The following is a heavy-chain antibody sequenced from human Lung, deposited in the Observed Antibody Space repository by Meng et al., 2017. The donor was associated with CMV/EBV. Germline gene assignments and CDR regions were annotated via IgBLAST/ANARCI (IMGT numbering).Heavy chain of an antibody. Sequence: ASVKVSCNASGYTFTGYYLYWVRQAPGQGLEWMGWINPNNGGTNYAQRFQGRVTMTRDTSITTVYMELSRLTSDDTAVYYCARKTDTGGWNFNHWGQGTLVTVSS. J-gene: IGHJ1*01. CDR1: GYTFTGYY. V-gene: IGHV1-2*02. CDR2: INPNNGGT. D-gene: IGHD3-16*01. CDR3: ARKTDTGGWNFNH.